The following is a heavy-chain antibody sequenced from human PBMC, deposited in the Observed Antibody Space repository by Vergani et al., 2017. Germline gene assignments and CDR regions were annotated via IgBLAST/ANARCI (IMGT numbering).Heavy chain of an antibody. J-gene: IGHJ2*01. Sequence: QVQLQESGPGLVKPSETLSLTCTVSNDSVSNTFYYWGWIRQTPGKGLEWIGSIYYSGSTYYNPSLESRVTMSVDTSKSQFSLKLSSVTAADTAVYYCASGKYYSDSTSHFRGRYFDVWGRGTLVTVPS. V-gene: IGHV4-39*01. CDR1: NDSVSNTFYY. CDR2: IYYSGST. CDR3: ASGKYYSDSTSHFRGRYFDV. D-gene: IGHD3-16*01.